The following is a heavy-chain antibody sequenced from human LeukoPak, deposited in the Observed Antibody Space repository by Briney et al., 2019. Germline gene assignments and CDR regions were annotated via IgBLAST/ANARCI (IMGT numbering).Heavy chain of an antibody. J-gene: IGHJ4*02. CDR2: ITGSGGSA. Sequence: GGSLRLSCAASGFTFNSYAMSWVRQAPGKGLEWVSAITGSGGSAYYADSVKGRFTISRDNTRNTLYLQMNSLRAEDTAVYYCAKDSFCSSTSCSDFDYWGQGTLVTVSS. CDR1: GFTFNSYA. CDR3: AKDSFCSSTSCSDFDY. V-gene: IGHV3-23*01. D-gene: IGHD2-2*01.